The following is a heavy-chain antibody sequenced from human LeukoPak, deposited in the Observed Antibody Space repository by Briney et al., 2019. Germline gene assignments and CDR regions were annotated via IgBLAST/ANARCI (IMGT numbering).Heavy chain of an antibody. D-gene: IGHD3-10*01. CDR2: ISSSSTYI. Sequence: GGSLRLSCAASGFTFSSYSMNWVRQAPGKGLEWVSSISSSSTYIYYADSVKGRFTISRDNSKNTLYLQMNSLRAEDTAVYYCARDRPVGYYYGSKRDAFDIWGQGTMVTVSS. CDR3: ARDRPVGYYYGSKRDAFDI. CDR1: GFTFSSYS. V-gene: IGHV3-21*01. J-gene: IGHJ3*02.